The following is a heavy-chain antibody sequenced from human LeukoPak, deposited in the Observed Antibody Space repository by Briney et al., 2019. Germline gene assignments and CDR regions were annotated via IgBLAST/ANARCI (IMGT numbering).Heavy chain of an antibody. Sequence: SETLSLTCAVSGVSITNFAAYWPFVRQSPGGGRGWIGTICHSGISYYNQSLKSHVTISLDTSNNQFSLRMNSVTAADTAVYYCARGQRYFDTLLGSQPYYFYMDVWGRGTTVTVSS. CDR1: GVSITNFAAY. J-gene: IGHJ6*03. D-gene: IGHD1-1*01. CDR3: ARGQRYFDTLLGSQPYYFYMDV. CDR2: ICHSGIS. V-gene: IGHV4-39*07.